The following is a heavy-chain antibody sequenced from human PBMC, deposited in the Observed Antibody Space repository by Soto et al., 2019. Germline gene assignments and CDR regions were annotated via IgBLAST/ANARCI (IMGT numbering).Heavy chain of an antibody. J-gene: IGHJ6*02. Sequence: EGQLLESGGGLVQPGGSLRLSCAASGFSFSSYVMSWVRQVPGKGLEWVSGISTSGGRTFYADSVKGRFTISRDNFENKLYLQMNSLRGEDTALYYCAKGQSTHSVWGQGTTVTVSS. D-gene: IGHD4-4*01. CDR3: AKGQSTHSV. CDR1: GFSFSSYV. CDR2: ISTSGGRT. V-gene: IGHV3-23*01.